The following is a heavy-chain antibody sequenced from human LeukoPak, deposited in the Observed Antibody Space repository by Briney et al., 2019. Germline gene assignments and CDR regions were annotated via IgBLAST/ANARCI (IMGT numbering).Heavy chain of an antibody. CDR3: ARAPDDYFDY. J-gene: IGHJ4*02. CDR1: VFTFSSYW. V-gene: IGHV3-74*01. D-gene: IGHD3-3*01. CDR2: ISTDGSST. Sequence: GVSLRLSCAASVFTFSSYWMHWLRQAPGKGLVWVSRISTDGSSTSYADSVKRRFTISRDNAKHTVYLQMNSARAEDTAVYYCARAPDDYFDYWGQGTLVTVSS.